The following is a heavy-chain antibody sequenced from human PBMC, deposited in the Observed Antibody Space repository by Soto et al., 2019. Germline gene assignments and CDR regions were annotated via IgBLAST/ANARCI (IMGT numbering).Heavy chain of an antibody. V-gene: IGHV3-74*03. Sequence: PGGSLRLSCVASGFAFGTYWMHWVRQAPGKGLVWVSRINFDGSTTTCADSVKGRFTISRDNARHTVFLQMDSLRVEDTAIYYCARLYDFWSGSALDSWGQGALVSVS. CDR2: INFDGSTT. D-gene: IGHD3-3*01. J-gene: IGHJ4*02. CDR1: GFAFGTYW. CDR3: ARLYDFWSGSALDS.